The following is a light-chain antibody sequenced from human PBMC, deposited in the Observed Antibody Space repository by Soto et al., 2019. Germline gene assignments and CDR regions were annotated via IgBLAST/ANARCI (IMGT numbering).Light chain of an antibody. V-gene: IGKV3-11*01. CDR1: QSVSSY. J-gene: IGKJ5*01. Sequence: EIVLTQSPATLSLSPGKRSTLSCRASQSVSSYLAWYQQKPGQAPRLLIYDASNRATGIPARFSGSGSGTDFTLTISSLEPEDFAVYYCQQRSNSPPGFGHGTRLEIK. CDR2: DAS. CDR3: QQRSNSPPG.